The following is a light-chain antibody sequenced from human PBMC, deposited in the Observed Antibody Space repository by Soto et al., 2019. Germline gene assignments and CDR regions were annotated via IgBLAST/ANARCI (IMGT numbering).Light chain of an antibody. J-gene: IGLJ1*01. CDR1: TSDIGVYDC. CDR3: ESYAGSNTNV. CDR2: EVC. Sequence: QSVLTQPPSASGPPGQSSTISCTRTTSDIGVYDCVSWYQHLPGKAPRLIIYEVCQRHSGLPGRFSGSKSGNAASLTVSGIQAADEADYFCESYAGSNTNVCASGTQVTVL. V-gene: IGLV2-8*01.